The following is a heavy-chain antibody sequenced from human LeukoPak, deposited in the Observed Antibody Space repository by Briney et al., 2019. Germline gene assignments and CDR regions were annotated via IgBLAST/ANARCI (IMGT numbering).Heavy chain of an antibody. V-gene: IGHV3-7*01. CDR2: IKEDGSEK. CDR1: GFTFSGYW. D-gene: IGHD2-2*01. CDR3: ARDIVVVPAASSSSDY. J-gene: IGHJ4*02. Sequence: PGGSLRLSCGASGFTFSGYWMTWIRQAPGKGLEWVANIKEDGSEKYYVESVKGRFTISRDNAKNSLYLQMNSLRAEDTAVYYCARDIVVVPAASSSSDYWGQGTLVTVSS.